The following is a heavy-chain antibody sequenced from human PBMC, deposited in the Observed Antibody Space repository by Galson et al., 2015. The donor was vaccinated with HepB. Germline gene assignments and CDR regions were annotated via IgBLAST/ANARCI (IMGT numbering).Heavy chain of an antibody. CDR1: GGSISGSY. V-gene: IGHV4-59*01. CDR2: IYYTGST. Sequence: ETLSLTCAVSGGSISGSYWSCIRQPPGEGLEWIGNIYYTGSTNYKSSLKGRVTISVDTSKSQLSLKLSSVTAADTAVYYCARGRGYCSSTVCSPLGYGGQGTLVTVSS. D-gene: IGHD2-2*01. J-gene: IGHJ4*02. CDR3: ARGRGYCSSTVCSPLGY.